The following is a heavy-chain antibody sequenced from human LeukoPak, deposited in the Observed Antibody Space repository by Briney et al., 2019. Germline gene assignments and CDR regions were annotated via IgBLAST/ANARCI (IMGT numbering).Heavy chain of an antibody. D-gene: IGHD3-3*02. CDR1: GYTFTSNY. CDR3: ARGAIFGVVITDY. V-gene: IGHV1-46*01. CDR2: INPSGGRT. Sequence: ASVTVSCKASGYTFTSNYLHWVRQAPGQSLEWMGIINPSGGRTTYAQKFQGRVSMTRDTSTTTVYMELSSLRYEDTAVYYCARGAIFGVVITDYWGQGTLVTVSS. J-gene: IGHJ4*02.